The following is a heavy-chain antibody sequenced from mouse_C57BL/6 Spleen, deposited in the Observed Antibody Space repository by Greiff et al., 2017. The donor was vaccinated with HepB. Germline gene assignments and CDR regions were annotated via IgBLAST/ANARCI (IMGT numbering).Heavy chain of an antibody. J-gene: IGHJ2*01. Sequence: VQLQQSVAELVRPGASVKFSCTASGFNIKNTYMHWVKQRPEQGLEWIGRIDPANGSTNYAPKFQGKATITADTSSNTAYLQLSSLTAEDTAIYDCALYRDLGLDYWGQGTTLTVSS. D-gene: IGHD2-1*01. CDR2: IDPANGST. V-gene: IGHV14-3*01. CDR3: ALYRDLGLDY. CDR1: GFNIKNTY.